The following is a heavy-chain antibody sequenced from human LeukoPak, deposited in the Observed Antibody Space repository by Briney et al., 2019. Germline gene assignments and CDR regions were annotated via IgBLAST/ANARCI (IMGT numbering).Heavy chain of an antibody. J-gene: IGHJ2*01. V-gene: IGHV3-48*01. CDR3: ARDQRRIATRPGEAYWYFDL. D-gene: IGHD6-6*01. CDR2: ISSSGSTI. CDR1: GFTFSSYN. Sequence: GGSLRLSCAASGFTFSSYNMNWVRQAPGKGLEWVSYISSSGSTIYYADSVKGRFTISRDTAKNSLYLQMNSLRAEDTAVYYCARDQRRIATRPGEAYWYFDLWGRGTLVTVSS.